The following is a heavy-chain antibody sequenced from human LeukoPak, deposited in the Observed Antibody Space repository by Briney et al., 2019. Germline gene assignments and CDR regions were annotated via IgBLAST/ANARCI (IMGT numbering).Heavy chain of an antibody. CDR1: GGTFSSYA. V-gene: IGHV1-69*04. Sequence: SVKVSCKASGGTFSSYAISWVRQAPGQGLEWMGRIIPILGIANYAQKFQGRVTITADKSTSTAYMELSSLRSDDTAVYYCARGLLGYCSSTSCFEPYNWFDPWGQGTLVTVSS. CDR2: IIPILGIA. CDR3: ARGLLGYCSSTSCFEPYNWFDP. J-gene: IGHJ5*02. D-gene: IGHD2-2*01.